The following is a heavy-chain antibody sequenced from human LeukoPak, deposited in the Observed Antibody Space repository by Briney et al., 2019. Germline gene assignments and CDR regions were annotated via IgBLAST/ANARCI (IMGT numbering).Heavy chain of an antibody. Sequence: ASVKVSCKASGYTFTSYGISWVRQAPGQGLEWMGWISAYNGNTNYAQKLQGRVTMTTDTSTSTAYMELRSLRSDDTAVYYCARDARNSGYLTLYYYYGMDVWGQGTTVTVSS. CDR3: ARDARNSGYLTLYYYYGMDV. D-gene: IGHD5-12*01. J-gene: IGHJ6*02. CDR2: ISAYNGNT. V-gene: IGHV1-18*01. CDR1: GYTFTSYG.